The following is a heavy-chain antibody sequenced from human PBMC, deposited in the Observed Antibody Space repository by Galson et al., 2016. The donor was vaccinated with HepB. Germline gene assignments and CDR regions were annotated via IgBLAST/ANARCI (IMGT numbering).Heavy chain of an antibody. CDR2: IYHTGST. Sequence: ETLSLTCAVSGGSISSNKWWSWVRQPPGKGLEWIGEIYHTGSTNYNPSLKSRVTISVDKSKNQFSLRLSSVTAADTAVYYCARTVGAVSPLLIDYWGQGTLVTVSS. CDR1: GGSISSNKW. V-gene: IGHV4-4*02. J-gene: IGHJ4*02. D-gene: IGHD1-26*01. CDR3: ARTVGAVSPLLIDY.